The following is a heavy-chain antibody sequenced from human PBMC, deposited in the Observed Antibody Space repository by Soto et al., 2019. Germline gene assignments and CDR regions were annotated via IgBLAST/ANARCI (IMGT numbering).Heavy chain of an antibody. D-gene: IGHD2-21*01. CDR2: MNPNSGNT. CDR3: ARVSVVDY. CDR1: GYDFTTYG. V-gene: IGHV1-8*02. Sequence: GASVKVSCKGSGYDFTTYGITWVRQAPGQGLEWMGWMNPNSGNTGYAQKLQGRVTMTRNTSISTAYMELSSLGSEDTAVYYCARVSVVDYWGQGTLVTVSS. J-gene: IGHJ4*02.